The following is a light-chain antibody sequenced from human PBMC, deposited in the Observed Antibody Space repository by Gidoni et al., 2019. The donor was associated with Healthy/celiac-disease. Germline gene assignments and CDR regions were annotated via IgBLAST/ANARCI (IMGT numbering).Light chain of an antibody. CDR1: QSVSSY. J-gene: IGKJ2*01. CDR2: DAS. CDR3: QQRSNWPPYT. Sequence: EMVLTQSPATLSLSPGERATLSCSASQSVSSYLAWYQQKPGQAPRLLIYDASNRATGIPARFSGSGSGTDFTLTISSLEPEDFAVYYCQQRSNWPPYTFGQGTKLEIK. V-gene: IGKV3-11*01.